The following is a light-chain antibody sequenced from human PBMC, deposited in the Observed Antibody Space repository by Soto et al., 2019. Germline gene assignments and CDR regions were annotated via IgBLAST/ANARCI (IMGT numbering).Light chain of an antibody. V-gene: IGLV1-44*01. J-gene: IGLJ2*01. CDR3: AVWDDSLNGRV. CDR1: SSNIGSYA. CDR2: SNN. Sequence: QSVLTQPPSASGTPGQRVTISCSGGSSNIGSYAVNWYQQLPGTAPKLLIYSNNQRPSGVPDRFSGSKSGTSASLAISGLQSEDEADYYCAVWDDSLNGRVFGGVTKLTVL.